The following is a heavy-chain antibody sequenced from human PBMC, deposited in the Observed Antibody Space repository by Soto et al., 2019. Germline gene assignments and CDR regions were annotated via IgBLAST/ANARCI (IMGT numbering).Heavy chain of an antibody. CDR3: ARDRGGSPLYYFDY. Sequence: GGSLRLSCAASGFTFSSYAMHWVRQAPGKGLEWVAVISYDGSNKYYADSVKGRFTISRDNSKDTLYLQVNSLRAEDTAVYYCARDRGGSPLYYFDYWGQGTLVTVSS. D-gene: IGHD1-26*01. CDR1: GFTFSSYA. V-gene: IGHV3-30-3*01. CDR2: ISYDGSNK. J-gene: IGHJ4*02.